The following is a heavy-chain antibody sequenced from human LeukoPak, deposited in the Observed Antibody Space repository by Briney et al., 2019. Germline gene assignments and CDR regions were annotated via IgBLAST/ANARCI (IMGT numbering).Heavy chain of an antibody. D-gene: IGHD4-17*01. Sequence: ASVKVSCKASGYTFTGYYMHWVRQAPGQGLEWMGWINPNSGGTNYAQKFQGWVTMTRDTSISTAYMELSRLRSDDTAVYYCARDKVGDYGDNNWFDPWGQGTLVTVSS. V-gene: IGHV1-2*04. J-gene: IGHJ5*02. CDR2: INPNSGGT. CDR1: GYTFTGYY. CDR3: ARDKVGDYGDNNWFDP.